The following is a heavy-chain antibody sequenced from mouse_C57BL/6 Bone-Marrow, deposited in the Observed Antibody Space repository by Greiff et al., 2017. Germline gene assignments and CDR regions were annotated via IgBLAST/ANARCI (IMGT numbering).Heavy chain of an antibody. CDR2: IDPAHGNT. J-gene: IGHJ3*01. CDR1: GFNIKNTY. D-gene: IGHD1-1*01. V-gene: IGHV14-3*01. CDR3: ANPPDYYGSSQFAY. Sequence: VQLQQSVAELVRPGASVKLSCTASGFNIKNTYMHWVKQRPEQGLEWIGRIDPAHGNTKYAPKFQGKATITAATSSNTAYLQLSSLTSEDTAIYYCANPPDYYGSSQFAYWGQGTLVTVSA.